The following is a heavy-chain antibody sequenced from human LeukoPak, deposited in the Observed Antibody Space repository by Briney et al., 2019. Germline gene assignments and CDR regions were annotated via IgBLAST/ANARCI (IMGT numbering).Heavy chain of an antibody. J-gene: IGHJ3*02. D-gene: IGHD5-18*01. V-gene: IGHV1-8*03. Sequence: ASVKVSCKASGYTFTSYDINWVRQATGQGLEWMGWMNPNSGNTGYAQKFQGRVTITRDTSASTAYMELSSLRSEDMAVYYCAPSDTDTGMYAFDIWGQGTMVTVSS. CDR1: GYTFTSYD. CDR3: APSDTDTGMYAFDI. CDR2: MNPNSGNT.